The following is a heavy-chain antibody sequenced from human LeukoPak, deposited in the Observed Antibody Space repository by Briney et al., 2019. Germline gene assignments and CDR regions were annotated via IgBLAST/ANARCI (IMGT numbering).Heavy chain of an antibody. V-gene: IGHV3-48*01. Sequence: PGGSLRLSCAASGFTFSSYSMNWVRQAPGKGLEWVSYISSSSSTIYYADSVKGRFTISRDNAKNSLYLQMNSLRAEDTAVYYCAIYRSYGDRDYWGQGTLVTVSS. D-gene: IGHD4-17*01. CDR1: GFTFSSYS. CDR2: ISSSSSTI. J-gene: IGHJ4*02. CDR3: AIYRSYGDRDY.